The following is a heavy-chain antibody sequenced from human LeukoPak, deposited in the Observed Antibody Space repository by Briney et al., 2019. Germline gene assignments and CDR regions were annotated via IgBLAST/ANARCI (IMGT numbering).Heavy chain of an antibody. V-gene: IGHV3-74*01. Sequence: GGSLRLSCAASGFTFSDFWMYWVRQAPGKGLVWISNINEYGTTAYAESVKGRFTISRDNAKNILYLQMNSLRAEDTAVYYCVKRETTPHTWGSFEIWGQGTLVTVSS. CDR2: INEYGTT. J-gene: IGHJ3*02. D-gene: IGHD1-1*01. CDR3: VKRETTPHTWGSFEI. CDR1: GFTFSDFW.